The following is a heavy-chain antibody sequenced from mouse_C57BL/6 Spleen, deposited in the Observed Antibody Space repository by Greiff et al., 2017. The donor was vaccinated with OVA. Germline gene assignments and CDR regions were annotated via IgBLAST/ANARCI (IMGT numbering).Heavy chain of an antibody. V-gene: IGHV1-42*01. Sequence: EVKLMESGPELVKPGASVQISCKASGYSFTGYYMNWVKQSPEKSLEWIGEINPSTGGTTYNQKFKAKATLTVDKSSSTAYMQLKSLTSEDSAVYYCASYYYGKGYFDVWRTGATGT. CDR3: ASYYYGKGYFDV. CDR1: GYSFTGYY. J-gene: IGHJ1*03. D-gene: IGHD1-1*01. CDR2: INPSTGGT.